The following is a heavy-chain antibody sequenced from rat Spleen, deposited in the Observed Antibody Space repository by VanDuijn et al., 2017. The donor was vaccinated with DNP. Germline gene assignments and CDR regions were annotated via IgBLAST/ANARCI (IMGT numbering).Heavy chain of an antibody. J-gene: IGHJ2*01. Sequence: QVQLKESGPGMVQPSQTLSLTCTVSGFSLTDYSVHWVRQPPGKVLEWIAAISSGGSTYYNSALKSRLSISRDTSKSQVFLKMNSLQTEDTAIYYCTTLNYPRDYFDYWGQGVMVTVSS. V-gene: IGHV2-19*01. D-gene: IGHD1-4*01. CDR2: ISSGGST. CDR1: GFSLTDYS. CDR3: TTLNYPRDYFDY.